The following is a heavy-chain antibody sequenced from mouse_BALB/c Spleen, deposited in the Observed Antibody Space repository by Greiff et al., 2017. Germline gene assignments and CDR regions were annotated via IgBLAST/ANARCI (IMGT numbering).Heavy chain of an antibody. CDR2: IDPANGNT. D-gene: IGHD2-12*01. CDR1: GFNIKDTY. J-gene: IGHJ2*01. CDR3: ARGLRQGFDY. Sequence: VQLKESGAELVKPGASVKLSCTASGFNIKDTYMHWVKQRPEQGLEWIGRIDPANGNTKYDPKFQGKATITADTSSNTAYLQLSSLTSEDTAVYYCARGLRQGFDYWGQGTTLTVSS. V-gene: IGHV14-3*02.